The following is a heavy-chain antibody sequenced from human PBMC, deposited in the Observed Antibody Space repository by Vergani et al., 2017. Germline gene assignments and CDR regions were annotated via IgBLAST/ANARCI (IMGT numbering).Heavy chain of an antibody. CDR1: GYTFTGYY. CDR2: ISAYNGNT. V-gene: IGHV1-18*04. J-gene: IGHJ1*01. Sequence: QVQLVQSGAEVKKPGASVKVSCKASGYTFTGYYMHWVRQAPGQGLEWMGWISAYNGNTNYAQKFQGRVTMTTDTSTSTAYMELRSLRSDDTAIYYCARDKAGPAGGYFHHWGQGTLVTVSS. D-gene: IGHD6-13*01. CDR3: ARDKAGPAGGYFHH.